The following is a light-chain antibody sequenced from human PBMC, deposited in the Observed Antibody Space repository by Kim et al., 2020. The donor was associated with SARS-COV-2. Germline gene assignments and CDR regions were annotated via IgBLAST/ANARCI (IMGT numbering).Light chain of an antibody. J-gene: IGLJ2*01. CDR1: SSDVGGYNY. CDR2: DVS. V-gene: IGLV2-14*03. CDR3: SSYTSSSTPV. Sequence: GQSITISCTGTSSDVGGYNYVSWYQQYPGKAPKLMIYDVSNRPSGVSNRFSGSKSGNTASLTISGLQAEDEADYYCSSYTSSSTPVFGGGTQLTVL.